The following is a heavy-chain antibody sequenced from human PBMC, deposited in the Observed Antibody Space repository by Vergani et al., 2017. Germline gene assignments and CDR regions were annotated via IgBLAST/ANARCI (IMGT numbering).Heavy chain of an antibody. CDR1: GFRFSDYG. CDR3: ARDRGYYMDV. Sequence: HVQMVESGGGVVQPGRSLRLSCAVSGFRFSDYGMHWVRQAPGRGLEWVAVILYDGSNKYYADSVKGRFTISRDNSKNTLYLQMNSLRAEDTAVYYCARDRGYYMDVWGKGTTDTVSS. V-gene: IGHV3-30*03. J-gene: IGHJ6*03. CDR2: ILYDGSNK.